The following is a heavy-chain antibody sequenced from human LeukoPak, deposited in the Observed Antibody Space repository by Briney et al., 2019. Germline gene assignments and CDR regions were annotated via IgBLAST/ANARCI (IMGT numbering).Heavy chain of an antibody. CDR3: ARMYTSAYSDFHY. V-gene: IGHV4-61*10. J-gene: IGHJ4*02. CDR2: ISYSGST. CDR1: GVSIRSGSYY. Sequence: SETLSLTCTVSGVSIRSGSYYWSWIRQPAGKGLEWIGYISYSGSTDYNPSLKSRVTISADTSKNQLSLKLSSVTAADTAVYYCARMYTSAYSDFHYWGQGTLVTVSS. D-gene: IGHD3-22*01.